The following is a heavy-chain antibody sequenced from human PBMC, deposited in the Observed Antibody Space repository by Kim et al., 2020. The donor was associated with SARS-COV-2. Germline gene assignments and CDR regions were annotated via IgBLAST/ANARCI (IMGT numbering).Heavy chain of an antibody. CDR3: ASGRAYNWNYEAPYYYYGMDV. V-gene: IGHV3-23*01. D-gene: IGHD1-7*01. CDR1: GFTFSSYA. Sequence: GGSLRLSCAASGFTFSSYAMSWVRQAPGKGLEWVSAISGSGGSTYYADSVKGRFTISRDNSKNTLYLQMNSLRAEDTAVYYCASGRAYNWNYEAPYYYYGMDVWGQGTTVTVSS. J-gene: IGHJ6*02. CDR2: ISGSGGST.